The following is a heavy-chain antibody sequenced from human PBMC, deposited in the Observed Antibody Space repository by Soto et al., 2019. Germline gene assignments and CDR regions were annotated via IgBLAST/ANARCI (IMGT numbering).Heavy chain of an antibody. CDR3: VRVFDTYYFDL. Sequence: QVQLVESGGGVVQPGRSLRLSCAASGFTFSTYGMHWVRQAPGKGLEWVALIWSDGTNKYYADSVKGRFTISRDNSKKTLYLQMNSLRAEDTAVYYCVRVFDTYYFDLWGQGTLVTVSS. CDR2: IWSDGTNK. CDR1: GFTFSTYG. J-gene: IGHJ4*02. V-gene: IGHV3-33*01. D-gene: IGHD3-9*01.